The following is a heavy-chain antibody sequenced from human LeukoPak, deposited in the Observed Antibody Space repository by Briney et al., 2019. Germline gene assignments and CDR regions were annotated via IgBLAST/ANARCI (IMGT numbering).Heavy chain of an antibody. CDR2: INPSSGNT. CDR3: ARTTRRYSSGWSS. CDR1: GYTFTSYY. Sequence: ASVKVSCKASGYTFTSYYMHWVRQAPGQGLEWMGIINPSSGNTSYAQKFQGTITMARDTSTSTVYMEPSSLTSADTAVYYCARTTRRYSSGWSSWGQGTLVTVSS. V-gene: IGHV1-46*01. D-gene: IGHD6-19*01. J-gene: IGHJ5*02.